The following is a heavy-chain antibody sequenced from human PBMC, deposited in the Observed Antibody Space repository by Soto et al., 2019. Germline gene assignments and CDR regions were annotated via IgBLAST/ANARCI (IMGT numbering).Heavy chain of an antibody. CDR2: IKSDGSEK. J-gene: IGHJ4*02. CDR3: RSGHYGKPL. V-gene: IGHV3-7*01. D-gene: IGHD4-17*01. CDR1: GLTFSDFW. Sequence: EVHLVESGGGLVHPGGSLTLSCAASGLTFSDFWMTWVRLGPGRGLEWVASIKSDGSEKYYVDSVKGRFTISRDNAKNAVVLKMDSLRTEDTAVYYCRSGHYGKPLGGQGTLVTVSS.